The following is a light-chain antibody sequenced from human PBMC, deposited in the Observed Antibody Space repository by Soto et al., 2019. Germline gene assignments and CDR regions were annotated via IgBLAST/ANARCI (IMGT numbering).Light chain of an antibody. CDR2: GAS. J-gene: IGKJ1*01. CDR1: QSVSSRS. Sequence: EIVLTQSPGTLSLSPGERATLSFRASQSVSSRSLAWYQQKPGQAPRLLIYGASTRATGIPARFSGSGSGTEFTLTISSLQSEDFAVYYCQQYNNWPPGTFGQGTKVDI. V-gene: IGKV3-15*01. CDR3: QQYNNWPPGT.